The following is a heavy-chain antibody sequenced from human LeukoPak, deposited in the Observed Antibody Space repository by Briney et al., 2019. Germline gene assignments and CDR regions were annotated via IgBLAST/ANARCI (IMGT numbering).Heavy chain of an antibody. Sequence: PGGSLRLSCAVSGLSFSSSAMSWVRQAPGKGLEWVSDISGSGGSTYYADSVKGRFTISRDNSKNTLYLQMNSLRGEDTAVYYCVKFRGQLLSSYYFDYWGQGTLVTVSS. D-gene: IGHD2-2*01. CDR2: ISGSGGST. CDR1: GLSFSSSA. CDR3: VKFRGQLLSSYYFDY. V-gene: IGHV3-23*01. J-gene: IGHJ4*02.